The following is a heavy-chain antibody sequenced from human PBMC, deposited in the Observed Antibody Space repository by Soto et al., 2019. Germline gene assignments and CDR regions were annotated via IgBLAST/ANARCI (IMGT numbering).Heavy chain of an antibody. CDR3: AREERQLVRNNWFDP. J-gene: IGHJ5*02. D-gene: IGHD6-13*01. V-gene: IGHV6-1*01. CDR1: GDSVSSNSAA. Sequence: PSQPLSLTCAISGDSVSSNSAAWNWIRQSPSRGLEWLGRTYYRSKWYNDYAVSVKSRITINPDTSKNQFSLQLNSVTPEDTAVYYCAREERQLVRNNWFDPWGQGTLVTVSS. CDR2: TYYRSKWYN.